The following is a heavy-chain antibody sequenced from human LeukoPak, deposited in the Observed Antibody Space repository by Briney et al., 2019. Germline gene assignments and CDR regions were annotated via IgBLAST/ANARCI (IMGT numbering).Heavy chain of an antibody. V-gene: IGHV1-69*04. Sequence: SVKVSCKASGDTFSSYAINWVRQAPGQGPEWMGRITPFLGIANYPQKFQGRVTITADESTTTAYMELSSLRSEDTAVYYCAREACREMGVMWPRLGGQDCRYDYWGQGTLVTVSS. J-gene: IGHJ4*02. D-gene: IGHD3-16*01. CDR1: GDTFSSYA. CDR2: ITPFLGIA. CDR3: AREACREMGVMWPRLGGQDCRYDY.